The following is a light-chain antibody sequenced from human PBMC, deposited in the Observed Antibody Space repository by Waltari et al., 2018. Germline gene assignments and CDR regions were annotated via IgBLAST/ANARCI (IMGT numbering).Light chain of an antibody. J-gene: IGKJ1*01. CDR3: QQYNVWPPWT. Sequence: EIVMTQSPATLSVSPGERATLSCRASPLVSHALAWYQQKPGQAPRLLIYGASTRATGIPARFSGSGSGTEFTLTISSMQSEDFAIYYCQQYNVWPPWTFGQGTKVEIK. V-gene: IGKV3-15*01. CDR1: PLVSHA. CDR2: GAS.